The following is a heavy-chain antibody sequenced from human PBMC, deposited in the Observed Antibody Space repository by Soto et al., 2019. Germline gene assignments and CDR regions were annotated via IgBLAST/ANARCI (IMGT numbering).Heavy chain of an antibody. Sequence: QVQLVQSGAEVKKPGSSVKVSCKASGGTFSSYAISWVRQAPGQGLEWMGGIIPIFGTANYAQKFQGRVTXTXXXPXXTAYMEVSSLRSEDTAVYYCATPGSPLDYYYGMDVWGQGTTVTVSS. CDR1: GGTFSSYA. J-gene: IGHJ6*02. V-gene: IGHV1-69*05. CDR3: ATPGSPLDYYYGMDV. CDR2: IIPIFGTA. D-gene: IGHD2-15*01.